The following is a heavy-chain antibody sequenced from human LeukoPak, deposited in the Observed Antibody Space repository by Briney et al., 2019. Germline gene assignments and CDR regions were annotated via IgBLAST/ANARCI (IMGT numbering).Heavy chain of an antibody. D-gene: IGHD3-3*01. J-gene: IGHJ4*02. CDR3: ARVYYDFWSGYFDY. Sequence: GGSLRLSCAASGFTFDDYGMSWVRQAPGKGLEWVSGINWNGGSTGYADSVKGRFTISGDSAKNSLYLQMNSLRAEDTALYYCARVYYDFWSGYFDYWGQGTLVTVSS. CDR1: GFTFDDYG. V-gene: IGHV3-20*04. CDR2: INWNGGST.